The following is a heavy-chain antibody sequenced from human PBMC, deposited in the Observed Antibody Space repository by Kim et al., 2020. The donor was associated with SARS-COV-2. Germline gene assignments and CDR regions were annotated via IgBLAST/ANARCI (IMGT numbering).Heavy chain of an antibody. Sequence: YTSRRTNYNPSLQIRVTMSVDMSKNQFSLKLSAVTAADTAVYYCASALGHWGQGTLVTVSS. D-gene: IGHD3-16*02. J-gene: IGHJ4*02. V-gene: IGHV4-4*07. CDR3: ASALGH. CDR2: YTSRRT.